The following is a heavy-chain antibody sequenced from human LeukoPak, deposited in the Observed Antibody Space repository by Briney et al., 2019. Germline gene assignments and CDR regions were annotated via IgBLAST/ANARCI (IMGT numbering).Heavy chain of an antibody. CDR2: IITIFGTA. CDR1: GGTFSSYA. Sequence: ASVKVSCKASGGTFSSYAISWVRQPPGQGLEGMGGIITIFGTANYAQKFQGRVTITADESTSTAYMELSSLRSEDTAVYYCARSQDYSSSSNVWGQGTLVTVSS. J-gene: IGHJ4*02. D-gene: IGHD6-6*01. V-gene: IGHV1-69*01. CDR3: ARSQDYSSSSNV.